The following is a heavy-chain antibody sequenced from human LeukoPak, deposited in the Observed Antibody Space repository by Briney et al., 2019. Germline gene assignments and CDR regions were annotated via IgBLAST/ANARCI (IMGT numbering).Heavy chain of an antibody. CDR3: ARTQLYDFWSGYYGDAFDI. CDR1: GGTFGSYA. V-gene: IGHV1-69*13. J-gene: IGHJ3*02. Sequence: SVKVSCKASGGTFGSYAISWVRQAPGQGLEWMGGIIPIFGTANYAQKFQGRVTITADESTSTAYMELSSLRSEDTAVYYCARTQLYDFWSGYYGDAFDIWGQGTMVTVSS. CDR2: IIPIFGTA. D-gene: IGHD3-3*01.